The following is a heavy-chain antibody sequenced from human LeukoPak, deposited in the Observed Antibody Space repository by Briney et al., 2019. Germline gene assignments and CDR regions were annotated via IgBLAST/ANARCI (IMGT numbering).Heavy chain of an antibody. CDR3: ARAPSEIGGYYPEYFRH. Sequence: GGSLRLSCAASGFTLSSYWMHWVRQAPGKGLVWVSRIKSDGRTNYADSVKGRFTTSRDNAKNTVTLQMNSLRAEDTGVYYCARAPSEIGGYYPEYFRHWGQGTLVIVSS. V-gene: IGHV3-74*01. D-gene: IGHD3-22*01. J-gene: IGHJ1*01. CDR2: IKSDGRT. CDR1: GFTLSSYW.